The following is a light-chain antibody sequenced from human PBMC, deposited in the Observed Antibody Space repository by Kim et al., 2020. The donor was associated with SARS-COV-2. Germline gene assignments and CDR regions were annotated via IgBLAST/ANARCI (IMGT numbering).Light chain of an antibody. CDR1: SNNVGNQG. CDR2: RNN. V-gene: IGLV10-54*04. CDR3: SAWDSSLSAWV. Sequence: QTATLPCSGNSNNVGNQGAAWLQQHRGHPPRLLSYRNNNRPSGISERFSASRSGNTASLTITGLQPEDETDYYCSAWDSSLSAWVFGGGTQLTVL. J-gene: IGLJ3*02.